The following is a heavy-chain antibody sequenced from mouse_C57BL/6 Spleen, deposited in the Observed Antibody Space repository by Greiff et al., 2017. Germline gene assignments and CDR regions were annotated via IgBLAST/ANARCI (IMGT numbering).Heavy chain of an antibody. CDR2: INPNNGGT. D-gene: IGHD4-1*02. Sequence: VQLQQSGPELVKPGASVKIPCKASGYTFTDYNMDWVKQSHGKSLEWIGDINPNNGGTIYNQKFKGKATLTVDKSSSTAYMERRSLTSEDTAVYYCAGGQLGRYFDVWGTGTTVTVSS. CDR3: AGGQLGRYFDV. J-gene: IGHJ1*03. CDR1: GYTFTDYN. V-gene: IGHV1-18*01.